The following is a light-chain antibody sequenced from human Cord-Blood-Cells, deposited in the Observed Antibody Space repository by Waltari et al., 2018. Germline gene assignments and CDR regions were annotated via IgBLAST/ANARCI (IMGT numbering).Light chain of an antibody. J-gene: IGLJ3*02. CDR1: ISDGGGYHS. Sequence: QSALTQPASVSGSPGQSITISCTGTISDGGGYHSLSCYQQHPGKSPKRMIYDFSNRPSGFSNRFSGSKSGNTASLTISGLQAEDEADYYCSSYTSSSTLVFGGGTKLTVL. CDR3: SSYTSSSTLV. CDR2: DFS. V-gene: IGLV2-14*01.